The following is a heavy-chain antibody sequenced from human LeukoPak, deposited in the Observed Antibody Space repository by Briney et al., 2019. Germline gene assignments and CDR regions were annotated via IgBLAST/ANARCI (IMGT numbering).Heavy chain of an antibody. CDR3: ARGHFGLDV. Sequence: GGSLRLSCAASGFTFSSYWMNWVRQAPGKGLVWVSRIASDGSSTTYADSVKGRFSISRDSAKNTLYLQMNSLRVDDTAVYYCARGHFGLDVWGQGATVAVAS. CDR1: GFTFSSYW. CDR2: IASDGSST. V-gene: IGHV3-74*01. J-gene: IGHJ6*02. D-gene: IGHD3-10*01.